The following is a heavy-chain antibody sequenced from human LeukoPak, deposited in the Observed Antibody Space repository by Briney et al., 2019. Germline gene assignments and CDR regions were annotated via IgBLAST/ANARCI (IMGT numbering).Heavy chain of an antibody. Sequence: GASVKVSCKASGYTFTSYYMHWVRQAPGQGLEWMGIINPSGGSTNYAQKFQGRVTITADESTSTAYMELSSLRSEDTAVYYCARASGDGGNPLGAFDIWGQGTMVTVSS. D-gene: IGHD4-23*01. CDR3: ARASGDGGNPLGAFDI. CDR1: GYTFTSYY. CDR2: INPSGGST. V-gene: IGHV1-46*01. J-gene: IGHJ3*02.